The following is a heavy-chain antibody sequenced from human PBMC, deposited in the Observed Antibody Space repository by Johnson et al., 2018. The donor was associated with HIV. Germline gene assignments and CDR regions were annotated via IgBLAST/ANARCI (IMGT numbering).Heavy chain of an antibody. CDR2: ISWNSGSI. V-gene: IGHV3-9*01. J-gene: IGHJ3*02. D-gene: IGHD3-10*01. CDR1: GFTFDDYA. CDR3: AKERGQYYYQPDAFDI. Sequence: EVQLVESGGGLVQPGRSLRLSCAASGFTFDDYAMHWVRQAPGKGLEWVSGISWNSGSIGYADSVKGRFTISRDNAKNSLYLQMNSLRAEDTALYYCAKERGQYYYQPDAFDIWGQGTLVTLSS.